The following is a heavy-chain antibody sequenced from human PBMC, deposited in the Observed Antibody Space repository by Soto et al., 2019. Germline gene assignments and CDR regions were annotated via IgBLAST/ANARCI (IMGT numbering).Heavy chain of an antibody. D-gene: IGHD6-13*01. CDR3: AKRQGIGAAVNNFDF. CDR2: ISAGGNLI. V-gene: IGHV3-23*01. J-gene: IGHJ4*02. CDR1: GFIFSNHS. Sequence: GGSLRLSGAASGFIFSNHSISWVRQVPWKGLEWVSGISAGGNLIYYADSVRGRFTMSRDNSKNMLYLQMNSLRAEDTAVYFCAKRQGIGAAVNNFDFWGQGARVTVCS.